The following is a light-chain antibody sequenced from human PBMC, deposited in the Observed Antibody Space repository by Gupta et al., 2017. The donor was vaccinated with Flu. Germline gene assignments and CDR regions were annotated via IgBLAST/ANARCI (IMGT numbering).Light chain of an antibody. CDR1: QSVTTY. CDR2: DTS. V-gene: IGKV3-11*01. CDR3: QQRSHWPQT. J-gene: IGKJ4*01. Sequence: PATLSLSPGERATLSCRASQSVTTYLAWYQQKPGQAPRRLIYDTSNRATGIPARFSGSGSGTDFTLTISSLEPEDFAVYFCQQRSHWPQTFGGGTKVEIK.